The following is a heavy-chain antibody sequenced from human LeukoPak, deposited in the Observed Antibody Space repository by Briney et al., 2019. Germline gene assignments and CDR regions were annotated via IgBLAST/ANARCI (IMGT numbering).Heavy chain of an antibody. D-gene: IGHD6-13*01. V-gene: IGHV1-8*01. Sequence: SVKVSCKASGYTFTSYDINWVRQATGQGLEWLGWMNPNSGNTGYAQKFQGRVTMTRNTSISTAYMELSSLRSEDTAVYYCARGLIAAAGRNPNYWGQGTLVTVSS. CDR1: GYTFTSYD. CDR2: MNPNSGNT. J-gene: IGHJ4*02. CDR3: ARGLIAAAGRNPNY.